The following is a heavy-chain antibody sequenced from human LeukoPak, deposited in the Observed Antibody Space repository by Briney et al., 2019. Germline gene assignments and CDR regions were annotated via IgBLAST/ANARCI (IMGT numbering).Heavy chain of an antibody. D-gene: IGHD6-19*01. Sequence: ASVKVSCKASRYTFTSYGVHWVRQAPGQRLEWMGWINPGNSHTQYSQMFQGRVTITRDTSAGTAYMELSSLRSEDTAVYYCACGWSYFDYWGQGTLVTVSS. J-gene: IGHJ4*02. CDR2: INPGNSHT. CDR1: RYTFTSYG. V-gene: IGHV1-3*01. CDR3: ACGWSYFDY.